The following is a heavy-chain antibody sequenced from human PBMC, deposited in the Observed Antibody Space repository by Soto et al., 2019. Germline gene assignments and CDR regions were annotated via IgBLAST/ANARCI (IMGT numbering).Heavy chain of an antibody. CDR3: ARDATLRH. Sequence: PSETLSLTCTVSTDSMDGFYWNWIRQPPGKGLEWIGYVDYTGNTNYNPSLRSRVSISIDTSKNQFSLQLSSVIAADTAIYYCARDATLRHWGHGTLVNVSS. D-gene: IGHD2-15*01. V-gene: IGHV4-59*01. CDR1: TDSMDGFY. CDR2: VDYTGNT. J-gene: IGHJ4*01.